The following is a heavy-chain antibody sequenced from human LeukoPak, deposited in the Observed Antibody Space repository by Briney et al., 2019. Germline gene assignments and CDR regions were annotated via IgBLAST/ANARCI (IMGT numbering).Heavy chain of an antibody. Sequence: SETLSLTCAVSGGSISSGGYSWSWIRQPPGKGLEWIGCIYHSGSTYYNPSLKSRVTISVDTSKNQFSLKLSSVTAADTAVYYCARGVVGATRWGFFSAYYFDYWGQGTLVTVSS. V-gene: IGHV4-30-2*01. CDR1: GGSISSGGYS. CDR2: IYHSGST. J-gene: IGHJ4*02. CDR3: ARGVVGATRWGFFSAYYFDY. D-gene: IGHD1-26*01.